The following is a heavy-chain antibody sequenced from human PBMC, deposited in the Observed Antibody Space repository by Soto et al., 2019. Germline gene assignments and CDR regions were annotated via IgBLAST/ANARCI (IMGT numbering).Heavy chain of an antibody. J-gene: IGHJ6*02. CDR3: ARETLSFGSALNV. D-gene: IGHD3-3*01. CDR1: GFRFDDYN. V-gene: IGHV3-43*01. Sequence: GALRLSCAASGFRFDDYNIHWVRQAPGKGLEWVSLITWNGGNTYYADSVKGRFTISRDGTTESVSLQMTSLKREDTGLYYCARETLSFGSALNVWGQGTMVTVSS. CDR2: ITWNGGNT.